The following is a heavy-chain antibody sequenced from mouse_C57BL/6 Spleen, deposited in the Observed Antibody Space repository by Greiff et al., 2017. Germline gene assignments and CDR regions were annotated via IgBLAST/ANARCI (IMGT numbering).Heavy chain of an antibody. CDR1: GFNIQDDY. CDR3: TTNYYYYDGTDYFDD. D-gene: IGHD2-4*01. Sequence: EVQVVESGAELVRPGASVKLSCTASGFNIQDDYMHWVKQRPEQGLEWIGWIDPENGATEYASKFQGKATITADTSSNTAYLQLSSLTSEDTAVYYCTTNYYYYDGTDYFDDGGQGTTLTVSS. CDR2: IDPENGAT. V-gene: IGHV14-4*01. J-gene: IGHJ2*01.